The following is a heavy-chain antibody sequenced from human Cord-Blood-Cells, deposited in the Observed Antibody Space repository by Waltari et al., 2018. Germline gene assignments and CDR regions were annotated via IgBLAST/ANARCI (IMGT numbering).Heavy chain of an antibody. CDR3: TRQSRWGRPFDY. D-gene: IGHD7-27*01. J-gene: IGHJ4*02. CDR2: IRSKANSYAT. V-gene: IGHV3-73*02. CDR1: GLTFSGSA. Sequence: EVQLVESGGGVVQPGGSLTLSCAASGLTFSGSAMHCVRQASGKGMEWVGRIRSKANSYATAYAASVKGRFTISRDDSKNTSYLQMNSLKTEDTAVYYCTRQSRWGRPFDYWGQGTLVTVSS.